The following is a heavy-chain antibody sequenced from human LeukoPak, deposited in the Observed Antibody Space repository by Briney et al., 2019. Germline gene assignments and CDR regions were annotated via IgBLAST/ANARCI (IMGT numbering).Heavy chain of an antibody. CDR1: GGSISSSSYY. J-gene: IGHJ3*02. D-gene: IGHD3-22*01. CDR2: IYYSGST. Sequence: KPSETLSLTCTVSGGSISSSSYYWSWIRQPPGKGLEWIGYIYYSGSTYYNPSLKSRVTISVDTSKNQFSLKLSSVTAADTAVYYCARDMRYYDSPPRRAFDIWGQGTMVTVSS. V-gene: IGHV4-30-4*02. CDR3: ARDMRYYDSPPRRAFDI.